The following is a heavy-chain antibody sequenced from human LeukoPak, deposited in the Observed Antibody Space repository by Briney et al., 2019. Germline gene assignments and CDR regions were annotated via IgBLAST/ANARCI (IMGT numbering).Heavy chain of an antibody. D-gene: IGHD6-25*01. J-gene: IGHJ1*01. V-gene: IGHV4-59*08. Sequence: SETLSLTCTVSGVSISNYYWSWIRQPPGKGLECIGYYYYSGNTNYNPSLKSRVTISADTSKNQFSLRLFSVTASDTAVYYCATTFSGYVSNRPAYFHHWGQGTLVTVSS. CDR3: ATTFSGYVSNRPAYFHH. CDR2: YYYSGNT. CDR1: GVSISNYY.